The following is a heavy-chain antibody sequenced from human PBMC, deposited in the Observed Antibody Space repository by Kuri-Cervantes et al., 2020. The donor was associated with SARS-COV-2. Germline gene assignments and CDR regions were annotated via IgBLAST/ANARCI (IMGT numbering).Heavy chain of an antibody. CDR2: INHSGST. J-gene: IGHJ1*01. Sequence: SETLSLTCAVYGGTFSGYYWSWIRQPPGKGLEWIGAINHSGSTNYNPSLKSRVTISVDTSKNRFSLKLSSVTAADTAVYYCARRVPTTVTTFTSLAEVGFQHWGQGTLVTVSS. CDR1: GGTFSGYY. CDR3: ARRVPTTVTTFTSLAEVGFQH. D-gene: IGHD4-17*01. V-gene: IGHV4-34*01.